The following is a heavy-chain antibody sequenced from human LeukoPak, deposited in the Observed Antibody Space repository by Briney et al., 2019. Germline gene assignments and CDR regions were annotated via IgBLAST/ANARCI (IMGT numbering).Heavy chain of an antibody. CDR3: ARDEEGYCSSTSCSLSYYFDY. CDR1: GYTFTSYA. CDR2: INTNTGNP. V-gene: IGHV7-4-1*01. J-gene: IGHJ4*02. D-gene: IGHD2-2*01. Sequence: GASVKVSCKASGYTFTSYAMNWVRQAPGQGLEWMGWINTNTGNPKYAQGFTGRFVFSLDTSVSTAYLQICSLKAEDTAVYYCARDEEGYCSSTSCSLSYYFDYWGQGTLVTVSS.